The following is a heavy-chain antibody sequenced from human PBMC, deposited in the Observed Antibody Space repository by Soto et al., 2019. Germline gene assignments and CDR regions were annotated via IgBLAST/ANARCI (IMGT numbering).Heavy chain of an antibody. D-gene: IGHD5-12*01. Sequence: EVQLVESGGGLVQPGGSLRLSCAASGFTFSSYWMSWVRQAPGKGLEWVANIKQDGSEKYYVDSVKGRFTISRDNAKNSLYLQMNSLRAEDTAVYYCARDRYYLREYSGYDSSYLTQSWFDPWGQGTLVTVSS. CDR1: GFTFSSYW. CDR3: ARDRYYLREYSGYDSSYLTQSWFDP. CDR2: IKQDGSEK. J-gene: IGHJ5*02. V-gene: IGHV3-7*01.